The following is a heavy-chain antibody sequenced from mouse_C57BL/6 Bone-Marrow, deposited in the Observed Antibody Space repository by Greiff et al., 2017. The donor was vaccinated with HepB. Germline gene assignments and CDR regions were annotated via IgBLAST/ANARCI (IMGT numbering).Heavy chain of an antibody. D-gene: IGHD1-1*01. J-gene: IGHJ3*01. Sequence: QVQLQQSGAELARPGDSVKMSCKASGYTFTSYTMPWVKQRPGQGLEWIGYINPSSGNTKYNQKFKDKATFTAAKSSRTAYMQLSSLTSEDSAVYYCSLRSWFAYWGPGTLVTVSA. CDR1: GYTFTSYT. CDR3: SLRSWFAY. CDR2: INPSSGNT. V-gene: IGHV1-4*01.